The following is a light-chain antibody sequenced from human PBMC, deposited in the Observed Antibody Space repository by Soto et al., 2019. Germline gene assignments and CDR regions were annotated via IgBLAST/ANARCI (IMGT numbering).Light chain of an antibody. CDR3: QQYENSPIT. Sequence: EIVLTQSPCTLSLSPGERATLSCRASQSVSNNYLAWYQQKPGQAPRLLIYGASNRATGIPDRFSGSGSGTDFTLTISSLEAEDFAVYYCQQYENSPITFGQGTRLEIK. CDR2: GAS. V-gene: IGKV3-20*01. CDR1: QSVSNNY. J-gene: IGKJ5*01.